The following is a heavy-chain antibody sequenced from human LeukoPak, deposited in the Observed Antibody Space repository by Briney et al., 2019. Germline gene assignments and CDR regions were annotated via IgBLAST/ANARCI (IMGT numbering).Heavy chain of an antibody. CDR3: ARDLSSSWHTPTGY. V-gene: IGHV3-21*01. D-gene: IGHD6-13*01. J-gene: IGHJ4*02. CDR2: ISSSSYI. Sequence: GGSLRLSCAASGFTFSSYEMNWVRQAPGKGLEWVSSISSSSYIYCADSVKGRFTISKDNAKNSLYLQMNSLRAEDTAVYYCARDLSSSWHTPTGYWGQGTLVTVSS. CDR1: GFTFSSYE.